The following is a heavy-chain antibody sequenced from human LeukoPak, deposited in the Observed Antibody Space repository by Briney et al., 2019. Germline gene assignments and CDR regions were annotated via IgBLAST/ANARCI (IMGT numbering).Heavy chain of an antibody. CDR1: GYTFTGYY. D-gene: IGHD2-15*01. J-gene: IGHJ4*02. V-gene: IGHV1-2*02. CDR2: INPNSGGT. CDR3: AGDADIVVVVAALDY. Sequence: ASVKVSCKASGYTFTGYYMHWVRQAPGQGLEWMGWINPNSGGTNYAQKFQGRVTMTRDTSISTAHMELSRLRSDDTAVYYCAGDADIVVVVAALDYWGQGTLVTVSS.